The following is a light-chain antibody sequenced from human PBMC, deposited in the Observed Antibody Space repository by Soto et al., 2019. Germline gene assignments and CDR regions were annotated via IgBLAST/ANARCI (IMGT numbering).Light chain of an antibody. V-gene: IGLV1-40*01. CDR1: SSNIGAGYD. J-gene: IGLJ1*01. Sequence: QSVLTQPPSVSGAPGQRVTISCTGSSSNIGAGYDVHWYQQLPGTAPKLLIYGNNNRPSGVPDRFSGSKSGTSASLAITGLQAEDEADYYCQSYDSSLSGPDVXGTGTKVTVL. CDR3: QSYDSSLSGPDV. CDR2: GNN.